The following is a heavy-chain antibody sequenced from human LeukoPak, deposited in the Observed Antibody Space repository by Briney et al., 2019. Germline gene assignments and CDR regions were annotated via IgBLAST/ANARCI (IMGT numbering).Heavy chain of an antibody. J-gene: IGHJ4*02. CDR3: ASRGVVGATADTFDY. CDR1: GYTFTAYY. Sequence: ASVKVSCKASGYTFTAYYIHWVRQAPGQGLEWMGWINPNSGGTNYAQQFQGRVTMTRDTSISTAYMELSRLRSDDTAVYYCASRGVVGATADTFDYWGQGTLVTVSS. D-gene: IGHD1-26*01. V-gene: IGHV1-2*02. CDR2: INPNSGGT.